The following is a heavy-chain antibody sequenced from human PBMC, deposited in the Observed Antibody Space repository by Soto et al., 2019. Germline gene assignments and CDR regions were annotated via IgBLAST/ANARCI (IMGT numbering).Heavy chain of an antibody. CDR1: GGSISSGGYY. V-gene: IGHV4-31*03. D-gene: IGHD6-13*01. CDR2: IYYSGST. CDR3: ARDSGYSSSWGFDP. J-gene: IGHJ5*02. Sequence: SEILSLTCTVSGGSISSGGYYWSWIRQHPGKGLEWIGYIYYSGSTYYNPSLKSRVTISVDTSKNQFSLKLSSVTAADTAVYYCARDSGYSSSWGFDPWGQGTLVTVSS.